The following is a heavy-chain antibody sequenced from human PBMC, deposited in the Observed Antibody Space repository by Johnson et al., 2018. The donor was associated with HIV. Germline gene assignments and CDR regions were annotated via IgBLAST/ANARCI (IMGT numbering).Heavy chain of an antibody. CDR1: GFTFSNYG. Sequence: QVHLVESGGGVVQPGGSLRLSCAASGFTFSNYGMHWVRQAPGKGLEWVAFIRYDGSDKYYEDSVKGRFTVSRDNSKNTLYLQMNGLGPEDTAVYYCAKDGRDDLRAFDIWGQGTMVTVSS. CDR2: IRYDGSDK. J-gene: IGHJ3*02. V-gene: IGHV3-30*02. D-gene: IGHD5-24*01. CDR3: AKDGRDDLRAFDI.